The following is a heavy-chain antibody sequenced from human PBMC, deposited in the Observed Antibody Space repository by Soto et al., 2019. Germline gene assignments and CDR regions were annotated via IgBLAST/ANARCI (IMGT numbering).Heavy chain of an antibody. CDR1: GFTFSSYG. Sequence: QVQLVESGGGVVQPGRSLRLSCAASGFTFSSYGTHWVRQAPGKGLEWVAFISYDGSDKYYADSVKGRFTISRDNSKNTLYLQLNSLRVEDTAVYYCARGTVRESAYWGQGTLVTVSS. CDR2: ISYDGSDK. J-gene: IGHJ4*02. D-gene: IGHD3-10*01. V-gene: IGHV3-30*03. CDR3: ARGTVRESAY.